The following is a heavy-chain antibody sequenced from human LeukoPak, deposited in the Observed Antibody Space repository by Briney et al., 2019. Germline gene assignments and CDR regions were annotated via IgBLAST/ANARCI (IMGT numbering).Heavy chain of an antibody. CDR1: GGTFSSYA. J-gene: IGHJ4*02. D-gene: IGHD6-13*01. Sequence: SVKVSCKASGGTFSSYAISWVRQAPGQGLEWMGRIIPILGIANYAQKFQGRVTITADKSTSTAYMELSSLRSEDTAVYYCARGVAGAGLYYSDYWGQGTLVTVSS. V-gene: IGHV1-69*10. CDR2: IIPILGIA. CDR3: ARGVAGAGLYYSDY.